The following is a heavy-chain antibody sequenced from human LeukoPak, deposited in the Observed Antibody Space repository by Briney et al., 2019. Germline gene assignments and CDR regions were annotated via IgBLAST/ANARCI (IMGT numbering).Heavy chain of an antibody. V-gene: IGHV1-2*02. D-gene: IGHD4-17*01. J-gene: IGHJ3*02. CDR1: GYTFTGHY. CDR3: ARDSATVTTSGAFDI. Sequence: ASVKVSCKASGYTFTGHYMHWVRQAPGQGLEWMGWINPNSGGTNYAQKFQGRVTMTRDTSISTAYMELSRLRSDDTAVYYCARDSATVTTSGAFDIWGQGTMVTVSS. CDR2: INPNSGGT.